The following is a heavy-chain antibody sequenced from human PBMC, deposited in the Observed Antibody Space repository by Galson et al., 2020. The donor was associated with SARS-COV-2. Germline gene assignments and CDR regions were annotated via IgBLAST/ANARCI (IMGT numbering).Heavy chain of an antibody. CDR2: IKQDGSEK. CDR1: GFTFSSYW. Sequence: SCAASGFTFSSYWMSWVRQAPGKGLEWVANIKQDGSEKYYVDSVKGRFTISRDNAKNSLYLQMNSLRAEDTAVYYCARDGPGGYDSSGYSMYYYYGMDVWGQGTTVTVSS. J-gene: IGHJ6*02. CDR3: ARDGPGGYDSSGYSMYYYYGMDV. D-gene: IGHD3-22*01. V-gene: IGHV3-7*01.